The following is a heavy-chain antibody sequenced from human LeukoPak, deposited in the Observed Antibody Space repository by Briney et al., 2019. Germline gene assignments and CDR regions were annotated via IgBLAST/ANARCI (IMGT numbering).Heavy chain of an antibody. D-gene: IGHD5-18*01. CDR3: ARVEGSGYRYGYDY. J-gene: IGHJ4*02. CDR1: GDSISSNFY. CDR2: IHHTGST. Sequence: PSETLSLTCTVSGDSISSNFYWGGIRQPPGKGLQWIGIIHHTGSTFYSPSLKSRLTISLDTSQNQFSLRLKSVTAADTAVYYCARVEGSGYRYGYDYWRWGTLVTVTS. V-gene: IGHV4-38-2*02.